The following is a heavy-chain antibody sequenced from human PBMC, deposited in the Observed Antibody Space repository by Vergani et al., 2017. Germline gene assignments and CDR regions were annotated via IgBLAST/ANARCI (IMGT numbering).Heavy chain of an antibody. D-gene: IGHD4-17*01. CDR3: ARDTTTISTTVTQTPHAFDI. CDR1: GGSVSSGSYY. Sequence: QVQLQESGPGLVKPSETLSLTCTVSGGSVSSGSYYWSWIRQPPGKGLEWIGYIYYSGSTNYNPSLKSRVTISVDTSKNQFSLKLSSVTAADTAVYYCARDTTTISTTVTQTPHAFDIWGQGTMVTVSS. CDR2: IYYSGST. J-gene: IGHJ3*02. V-gene: IGHV4-61*01.